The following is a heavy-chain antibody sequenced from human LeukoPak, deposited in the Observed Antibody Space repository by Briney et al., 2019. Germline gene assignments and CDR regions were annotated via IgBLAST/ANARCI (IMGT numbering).Heavy chain of an antibody. D-gene: IGHD2-2*01. CDR3: AKDLGVVPAATPWDY. CDR2: TSGSGGST. V-gene: IGHV3-23*01. J-gene: IGHJ4*02. CDR1: GFTFSSYA. Sequence: GGSLRLSCAASGFTFSSYAMSWVRQAPGKGLEWVSATSGSGGSTYYADSVKGRFTISRDNSKNTLYLQMNSLRAEDTAVYYCAKDLGVVPAATPWDYWGQGTLVTVSS.